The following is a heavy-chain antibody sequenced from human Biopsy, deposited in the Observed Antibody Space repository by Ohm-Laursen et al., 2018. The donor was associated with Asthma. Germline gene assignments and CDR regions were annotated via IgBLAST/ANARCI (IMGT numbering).Heavy chain of an antibody. Sequence: SLRLSCSASGFTFSNYAMHWVRQAPGKGLDWVAVISFDGTNRNYTDSVKGRFTISRDNSRNTLHLEMNSLRAEDTAVYYCAKDVFPGWELRRGPDYWGQGTLVTVSS. J-gene: IGHJ4*02. CDR2: ISFDGTNR. CDR3: AKDVFPGWELRRGPDY. D-gene: IGHD1-26*01. CDR1: GFTFSNYA. V-gene: IGHV3-30*18.